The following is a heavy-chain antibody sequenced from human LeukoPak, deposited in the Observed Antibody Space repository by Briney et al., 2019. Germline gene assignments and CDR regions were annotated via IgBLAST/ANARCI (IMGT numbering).Heavy chain of an antibody. J-gene: IGHJ6*03. D-gene: IGHD3-22*01. CDR3: ARSFMIVVVTPGYMDV. V-gene: IGHV3-30*01. Sequence: GGSLRLSCAASGFTFSSYAMHWVRQAPGKGLEWGAVISYDGSNKYYADSVKGRFTISRDNSKNTLYLQMNSLRAEDTAVYYCARSFMIVVVTPGYMDVWGKGTTVTVSS. CDR1: GFTFSSYA. CDR2: ISYDGSNK.